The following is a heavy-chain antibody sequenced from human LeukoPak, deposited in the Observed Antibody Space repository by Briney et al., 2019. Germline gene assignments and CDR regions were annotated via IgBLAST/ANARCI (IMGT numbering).Heavy chain of an antibody. V-gene: IGHV4-31*03. Sequence: PSETLSLTCTVSGGSISSGGYYWSWIRQHPGKGLEWIGYIYYSGSTYYNPSLKSRVTISVDTSKNQFSLKLSSVTAADTAVYYCARTLDKGGWNFFDYWGQGTLVTVSS. D-gene: IGHD6-19*01. CDR3: ARTLDKGGWNFFDY. J-gene: IGHJ4*02. CDR2: IYYSGST. CDR1: GGSISSGGYY.